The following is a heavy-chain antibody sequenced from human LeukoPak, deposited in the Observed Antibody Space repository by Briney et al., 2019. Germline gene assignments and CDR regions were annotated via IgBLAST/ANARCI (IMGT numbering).Heavy chain of an antibody. CDR3: ATKHLWSDGFDI. CDR1: GGSINTSY. V-gene: IGHV4-4*07. CDR2: VYNTGKI. Sequence: PSETLSLTCTVSGGSINTSYWSWIRPPAGKGLEWIGRVYNTGKIDYNPSLRSRVTMSADTSKRQISLRLRPVTAADTAVYYCATKHLWSDGFDIWGQGRMVTVSS. D-gene: IGHD3-10*01. J-gene: IGHJ3*02.